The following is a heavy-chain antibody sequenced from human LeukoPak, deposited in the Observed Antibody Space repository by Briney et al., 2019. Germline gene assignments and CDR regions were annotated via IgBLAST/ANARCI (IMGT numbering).Heavy chain of an antibody. V-gene: IGHV1-18*01. Sequence: ASVKVSCKASGYTFTSYGISWVRQAPGQGLEWTGWISAYNVNTNYAQKLHGRVTITTDTSTSTAYMELRSLRSDDTAVYYCARVPGGRILEWLSHASYFDYWGQGTLVTVSS. J-gene: IGHJ4*02. CDR1: GYTFTSYG. CDR3: ARVPGGRILEWLSHASYFDY. CDR2: ISAYNVNT. D-gene: IGHD3-3*01.